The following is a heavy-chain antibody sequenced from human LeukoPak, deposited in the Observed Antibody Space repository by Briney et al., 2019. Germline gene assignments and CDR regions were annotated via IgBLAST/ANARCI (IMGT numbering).Heavy chain of an antibody. J-gene: IGHJ4*02. CDR3: AKPPDCSGGSCDYYFDY. D-gene: IGHD2-15*01. V-gene: IGHV3-30*18. CDR2: ISYDGSNI. CDR1: GFTFSSYG. Sequence: GGSLRLSCAASGFTFSSYGMHWVRQARGKGLEWVADISYDGSNIYYADSVKGRFTISRDNSKNTLYLQMNSLRAEDTAVYYCAKPPDCSGGSCDYYFDYWGQGTLVTVSS.